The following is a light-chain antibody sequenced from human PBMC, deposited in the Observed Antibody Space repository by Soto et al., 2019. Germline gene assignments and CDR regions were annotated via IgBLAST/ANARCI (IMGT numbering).Light chain of an antibody. J-gene: IGKJ5*01. Sequence: EIVMTQSPATLSVSPGERATLSCRASQSVSSNLAWYQQKPGQAPRLLIYGASTRATGTPARFSGSGSGTEFTLTISSLQSEDFAVYYCQQYNNWPPIFGQGTRLEIK. CDR1: QSVSSN. V-gene: IGKV3-15*01. CDR3: QQYNNWPPI. CDR2: GAS.